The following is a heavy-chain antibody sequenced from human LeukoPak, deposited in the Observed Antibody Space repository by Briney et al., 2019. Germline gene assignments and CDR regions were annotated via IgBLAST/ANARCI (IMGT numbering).Heavy chain of an antibody. D-gene: IGHD5-18*01. J-gene: IGHJ4*02. CDR1: GFSFSSYG. CDR2: ISYAGSSK. Sequence: GGSLRLSCAASGFSFSSYGMHWVRQAPGKGLEWVAVISYAGSSKLYADSVKGRFTLSRDNSKNTLYLQMNSLSAEDTAVYYCARDGYSYGSLDYFDYWGQGTLVTVSS. V-gene: IGHV3-30*03. CDR3: ARDGYSYGSLDYFDY.